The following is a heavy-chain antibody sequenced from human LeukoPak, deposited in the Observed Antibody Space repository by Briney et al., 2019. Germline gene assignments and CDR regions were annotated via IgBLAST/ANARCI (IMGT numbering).Heavy chain of an antibody. V-gene: IGHV4-31*03. CDR1: GGSISSGGYY. CDR2: ISYSGTA. CDR3: ALRPVGFYYMDV. Sequence: SQTLSLTCTVPGGSISSGGYYWSWIRQHPGKGLEWIGYISYSGTAYYNPSLKSRVIISIDTSKNQFSLKLSSVTAADTAVYYCALRPVGFYYMDVWGKGTTVTVSS. J-gene: IGHJ6*03. D-gene: IGHD4-17*01.